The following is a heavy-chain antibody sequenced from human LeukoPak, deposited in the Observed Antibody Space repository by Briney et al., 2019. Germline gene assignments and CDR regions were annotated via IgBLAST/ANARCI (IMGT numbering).Heavy chain of an antibody. D-gene: IGHD2-2*01. CDR3: ARGTYCSSTSCYFPGAFDI. Sequence: SETLSLTCTVSGGSISSSSYYWGWIRQPPGKGLEWIGSIYYSGSTYYNPSLESRVTISVDTSKNQFSLKLSSVTAADTAVYYCARGTYCSSTSCYFPGAFDIWGQGTMVTVSS. V-gene: IGHV4-39*01. J-gene: IGHJ3*02. CDR1: GGSISSSSYY. CDR2: IYYSGST.